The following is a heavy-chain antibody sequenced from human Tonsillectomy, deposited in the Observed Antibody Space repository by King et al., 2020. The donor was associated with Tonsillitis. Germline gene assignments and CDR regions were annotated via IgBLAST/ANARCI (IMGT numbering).Heavy chain of an antibody. CDR3: ARVQDYGDSRGDY. J-gene: IGHJ4*02. D-gene: IGHD4-17*01. CDR1: GGTFSSYA. V-gene: IGHV1-69*09. CDR2: IIPILGMA. Sequence: QLVQSGAEVKKPGSSVKVSCKASGGTFSSYAISWVRQAPGQGLEWMGRIIPILGMANYAQKFQGRVMITADKSTSTAYMELSSLRSEDTAVYYCARVQDYGDSRGDYWGQGTLVTVSS.